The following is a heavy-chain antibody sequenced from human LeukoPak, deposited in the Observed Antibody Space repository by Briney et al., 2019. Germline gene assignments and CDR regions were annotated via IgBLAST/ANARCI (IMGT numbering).Heavy chain of an antibody. V-gene: IGHV4-34*01. CDR3: ARVGYYDSSGYYRAVGY. CDR2: INHSGST. J-gene: IGHJ4*02. CDR1: GGSFSGYY. D-gene: IGHD3-22*01. Sequence: KPSETLSLTCAVYGGSFSGYYWSWIRQPPGKGLEWIGEINHSGSTNYNPSLKSRVTISVDTSKNQFSLKLSSVTAADTAVYYCARVGYYDSSGYYRAVGYWGQGTLVTVSS.